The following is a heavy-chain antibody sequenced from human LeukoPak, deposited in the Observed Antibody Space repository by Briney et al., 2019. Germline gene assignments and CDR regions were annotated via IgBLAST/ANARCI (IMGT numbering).Heavy chain of an antibody. CDR2: INHSGST. Sequence: SETLSLTCAVYGGSFSGDYWSWIRQPPGKGLEWIGEINHSGSTNYNPFLKSRVTISVDTSKNQFSLKLSSVTAADTAVYYCARGLGGSYSDYWGQGTLVTVSS. CDR1: GGSFSGDY. J-gene: IGHJ4*02. D-gene: IGHD1-26*01. CDR3: ARGLGGSYSDY. V-gene: IGHV4-34*01.